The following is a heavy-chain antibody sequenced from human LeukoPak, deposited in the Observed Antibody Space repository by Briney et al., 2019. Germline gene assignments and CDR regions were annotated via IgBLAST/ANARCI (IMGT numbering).Heavy chain of an antibody. V-gene: IGHV3-13*01. CDR3: VRGALPGDNWYFDL. Sequence: GGSLRLSCATSGFPFSAYDMHWVRQAPGKGLEWVSAFGSAGDTYYPGAVKGRFTISRDYATDSLYLQMTSLRAGDTAVYFCVRGALPGDNWYFDLWGRGTPVTVSS. CDR2: FGSAGDT. CDR1: GFPFSAYD. J-gene: IGHJ2*01.